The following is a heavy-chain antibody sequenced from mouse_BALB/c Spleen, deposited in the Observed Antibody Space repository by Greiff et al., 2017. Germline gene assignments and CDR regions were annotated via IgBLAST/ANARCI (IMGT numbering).Heavy chain of an antibody. CDR2: INPGSGGT. CDR3: ARVGTVSWFAS. V-gene: IGHV1-54*01. Sequence: QVQLQQSGAELVRPGTSVKVSCKASGYAFTNYLIEWVKQRPGQGLEWIGVINPGSGGTNYNEKFKGKATLTADKSSSTAYMQLSSLTSDDSAVYFCARVGTVSWFASGGQGTLVTVSA. D-gene: IGHD1-1*01. J-gene: IGHJ3*01. CDR1: GYAFTNYL.